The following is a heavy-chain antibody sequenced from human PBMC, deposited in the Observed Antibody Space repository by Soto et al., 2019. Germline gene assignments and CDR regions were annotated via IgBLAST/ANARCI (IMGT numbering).Heavy chain of an antibody. D-gene: IGHD1-26*01. CDR1: GGSISSSNW. J-gene: IGHJ6*02. Sequence: SETLSLTCAVSGGSISSSNWWSWVRQPPGKGLEWIGEIYHSGSTNYNPSLKSRVTISVDKSKNQFSLKLSSVTAADTAVYYCARDGARIVGATTNYYYYGMDVWGQGTTVTISS. CDR2: IYHSGST. CDR3: ARDGARIVGATTNYYYYGMDV. V-gene: IGHV4-4*02.